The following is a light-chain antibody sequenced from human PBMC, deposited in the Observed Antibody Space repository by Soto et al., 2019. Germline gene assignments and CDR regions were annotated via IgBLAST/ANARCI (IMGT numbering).Light chain of an antibody. CDR2: GHN. Sequence: QSVLTQPPSVSGTPGQRVTISCAGSSSNIGSNVVNWYQHLPGRALKLLIYGHNQRPSGVPDRFSGSKSGTSASLAISGLQSEDEAEYYCAAWDDNLSGFYVFGTGTKVTVL. CDR3: AAWDDNLSGFYV. J-gene: IGLJ1*01. CDR1: SSNIGSNV. V-gene: IGLV1-44*01.